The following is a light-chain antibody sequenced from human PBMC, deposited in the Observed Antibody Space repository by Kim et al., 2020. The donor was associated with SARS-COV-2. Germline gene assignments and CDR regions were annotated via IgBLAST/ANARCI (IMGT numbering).Light chain of an antibody. J-gene: IGLJ2*01. CDR3: QAYDSSLSGSV. CDR2: GNS. V-gene: IGLV1-40*01. CDR1: TSSCGDVYG. Sequence: YSGGTSSCGDVYGVKWYQQLRGTSTKRLCYGNSNRPSGVPVRSSGSRSGTSASLASTGLQAEDDADYYCQAYDSSLSGSVFGGGTQLTVL.